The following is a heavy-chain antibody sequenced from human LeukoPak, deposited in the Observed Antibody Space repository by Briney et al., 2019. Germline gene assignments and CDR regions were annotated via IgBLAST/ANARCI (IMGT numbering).Heavy chain of an antibody. Sequence: GGSLRLSCAVSGITFRNYAMHWVRQAPGKGLEWVALISYDGTNKYYANSVKGRFTISRDNSKNTLYVQMNSLRAEDTAVYYCAKMGIVGTYDAFDIWGQGTMVTVSS. D-gene: IGHD1-26*01. CDR3: AKMGIVGTYDAFDI. CDR2: ISYDGTNK. CDR1: GITFRNYA. V-gene: IGHV3-30-3*02. J-gene: IGHJ3*02.